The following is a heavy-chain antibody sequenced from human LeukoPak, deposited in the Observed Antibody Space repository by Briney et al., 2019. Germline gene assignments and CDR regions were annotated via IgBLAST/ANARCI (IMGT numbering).Heavy chain of an antibody. CDR3: ARRYLVVPHFDY. CDR2: INHSGST. D-gene: IGHD3-22*01. J-gene: IGHJ4*02. V-gene: IGHV4-34*01. CDR1: GGSFSGYY. Sequence: SETLSLTCAVYGGSFSGYYWSWIRQPPGKGLEWIGEINHSGSTNYNPSLKSRVTISVDTSKNQFSLKLSSVAAADTAVYYCARRYLVVPHFDYWGQGTLVTVSS.